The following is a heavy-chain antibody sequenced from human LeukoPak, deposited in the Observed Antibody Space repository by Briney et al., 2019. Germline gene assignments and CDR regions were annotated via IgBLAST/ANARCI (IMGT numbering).Heavy chain of an antibody. J-gene: IGHJ4*02. Sequence: GASVKVSCKASGYSFTRYGISWARQAPGQGLEWMGWISAYNGNTNYAQKLQGRVTMTTDTSTSTAYMELRSLRSDDTAVYYCAREAYSSGSDCWGQGTLVTVSS. CDR3: AREAYSSGSDC. CDR1: GYSFTRYG. CDR2: ISAYNGNT. V-gene: IGHV1-18*04. D-gene: IGHD6-19*01.